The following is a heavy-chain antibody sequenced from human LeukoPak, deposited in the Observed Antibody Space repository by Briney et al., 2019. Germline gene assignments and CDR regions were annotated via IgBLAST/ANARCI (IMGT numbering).Heavy chain of an antibody. J-gene: IGHJ4*02. CDR1: GFTFSDYY. CDR3: ARERRVVVTHIDY. CDR2: ISSSGSTI. Sequence: PGGSLRLSCAASGFTFSDYYMSWIRQAPGKGLEWVSYISSSGSTIYYADSVKGRFTISRDNAKNSLYLQMNSLRAEDTAVYYCARERRVVVTHIDYWGRGTLVTVSS. D-gene: IGHD3-22*01. V-gene: IGHV3-11*04.